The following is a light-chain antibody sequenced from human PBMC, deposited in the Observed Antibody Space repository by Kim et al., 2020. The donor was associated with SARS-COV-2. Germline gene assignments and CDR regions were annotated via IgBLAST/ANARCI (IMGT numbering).Light chain of an antibody. CDR1: SSDVGGYNY. V-gene: IGLV2-8*01. J-gene: IGLJ2*01. CDR2: EVS. CDR3: SSYAGSKNLV. Sequence: SALTQPPSASGSPGQSVTISCTGTSSDVGGYNYVSWYQQHPGKAPKLMIYEVSKRPSGVPDRFSGSKSGNTASLTVSGLQAEDEAEYYCSSYAGSKNLVFGGGTELTVL.